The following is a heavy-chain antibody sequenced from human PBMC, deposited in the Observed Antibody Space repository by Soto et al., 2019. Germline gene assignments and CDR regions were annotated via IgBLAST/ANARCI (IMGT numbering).Heavy chain of an antibody. V-gene: IGHV1-69*02. Sequence: QVQLVQSGAEVKKPGSSVKVSCKASGGTFSSYTISWVRQAPGQGLEWMGRIIPILGIANYAQKFQGRVTITADKSTSTADMELSRLRSEATALYYCARGGGGDGWGQGTLVTVSS. CDR2: IIPILGIA. D-gene: IGHD2-21*02. CDR1: GGTFSSYT. CDR3: ARGGGGDG. J-gene: IGHJ4*02.